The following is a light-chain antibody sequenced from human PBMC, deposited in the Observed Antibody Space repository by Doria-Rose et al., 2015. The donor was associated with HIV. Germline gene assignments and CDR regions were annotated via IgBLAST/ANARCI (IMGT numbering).Light chain of an antibody. CDR2: DAS. J-gene: IGKJ1*01. V-gene: IGKV3-11*01. CDR3: QQRSNWPTWT. CDR1: QSVSRY. Sequence: TQSPATLSLSPGERATLSCRASQSVSRYLAWYQQKPGQAPRLLIYDASNRAAGIPARFSGSGSGTDFTLTISSLEPEDFAVYYCQQRSNWPTWTFGQGTKVEIK.